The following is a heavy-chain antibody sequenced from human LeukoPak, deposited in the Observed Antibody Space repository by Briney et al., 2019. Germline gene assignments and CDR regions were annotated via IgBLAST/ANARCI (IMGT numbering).Heavy chain of an antibody. J-gene: IGHJ5*02. CDR1: GGSISSGDYY. CDR2: IYYSGST. V-gene: IGHV4-30-4*01. Sequence: SQTLSLTCTVSGGSISSGDYYWSWIRQPPGKGLEWIGYIYYSGSTYYNPSLKSRVTISVDTSKNQFSLKLSSVTAADTAVYYRARGCREYDFWSGYSNWFDPWGQGTLVTVSS. D-gene: IGHD3-3*01. CDR3: ARGCREYDFWSGYSNWFDP.